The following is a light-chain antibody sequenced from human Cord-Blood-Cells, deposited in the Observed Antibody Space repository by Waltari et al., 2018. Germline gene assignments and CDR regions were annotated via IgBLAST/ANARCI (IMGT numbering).Light chain of an antibody. CDR2: EVS. V-gene: IGLV2-8*01. J-gene: IGLJ2*01. Sequence: QSALTQPPSASGSPGQSVTISCIGTSSDVGGYNYVSWYQQPPGKAPKLMIYEVSKRPSGVPDRFSGSKSGNTAALTVSGLQAEDEADYYCSSYAGSNNLGVFGGGTKLTVL. CDR1: SSDVGGYNY. CDR3: SSYAGSNNLGV.